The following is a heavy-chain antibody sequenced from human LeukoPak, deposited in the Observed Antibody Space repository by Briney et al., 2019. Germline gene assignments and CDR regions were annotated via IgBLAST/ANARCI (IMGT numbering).Heavy chain of an antibody. Sequence: GGSLRLSCAASGFTFSSYGMHWVRQAPGKGLEWVAVIWYDGSNKYYADSVKGRFTISRDNSKNTLYLQMNSLRAEDTAVYYCARDRGYYDSSGNCDYWGQGTLVTVSS. V-gene: IGHV3-33*01. CDR1: GFTFSSYG. D-gene: IGHD3-22*01. J-gene: IGHJ4*02. CDR3: ARDRGYYDSSGNCDY. CDR2: IWYDGSNK.